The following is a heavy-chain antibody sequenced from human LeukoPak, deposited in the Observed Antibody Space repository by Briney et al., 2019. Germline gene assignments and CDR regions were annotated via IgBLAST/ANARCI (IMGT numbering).Heavy chain of an antibody. V-gene: IGHV3-23*01. J-gene: IGHJ6*02. CDR2: ISPSSDYT. Sequence: QTGGSLRLSCAASGFTFRNYAMTWVRQAPGKGLEWGSSISPSSDYTYYADSVKGRFTISRDNSRHSLYLQMNTLSAEDTAVYCCANPPLRFLAESYGMDVWGQGTTVTVSS. CDR1: GFTFRNYA. D-gene: IGHD3-3*01. CDR3: ANPPLRFLAESYGMDV.